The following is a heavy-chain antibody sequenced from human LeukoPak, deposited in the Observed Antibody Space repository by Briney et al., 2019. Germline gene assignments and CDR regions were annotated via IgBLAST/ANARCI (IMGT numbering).Heavy chain of an antibody. V-gene: IGHV3-74*01. CDR3: ARGYCSSVSCPEAPFDI. Sequence: GGSLRLSCAASGFTFTSYWMHWVRQAPGKGLVWVSRIKGDGGSTTYADSVKGRFTISRDNAKNTLYLQMKSLRVEDTAVYYCARGYCSSVSCPEAPFDIWGQGTMVTVSS. CDR2: IKGDGGST. D-gene: IGHD2-2*01. CDR1: GFTFTSYW. J-gene: IGHJ3*02.